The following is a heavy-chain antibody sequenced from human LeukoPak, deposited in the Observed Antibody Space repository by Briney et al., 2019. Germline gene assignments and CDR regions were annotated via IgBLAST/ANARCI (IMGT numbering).Heavy chain of an antibody. CDR1: GYTFTSYY. CDR3: ARGQWVTTDLDVFDP. J-gene: IGHJ5*02. D-gene: IGHD2-21*02. V-gene: IGHV1-46*01. Sequence: ASVKVSCKASGYTFTSYYMHWVRQAPGQGLEWMGIINPSGGSTSYAQKFQGRVTMTRNTSISTAYMELSSLRSEDTAVYYCARGQWVTTDLDVFDPWGQGTLVTVSS. CDR2: INPSGGST.